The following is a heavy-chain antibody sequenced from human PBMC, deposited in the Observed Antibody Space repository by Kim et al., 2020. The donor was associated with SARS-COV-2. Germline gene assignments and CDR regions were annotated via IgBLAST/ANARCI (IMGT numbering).Heavy chain of an antibody. CDR2: ISYDGSNK. J-gene: IGHJ4*02. Sequence: GGSLRLSCAASGFTFSSYAMHWVRQAPGKGLEWVAVISYDGSNKYYADSVKGRFTISRDNSKNTLYLQMNSLRAEDTAVYYCARDHRGPGDWGQGTLVTVSS. CDR1: GFTFSSYA. D-gene: IGHD7-27*01. CDR3: ARDHRGPGD. V-gene: IGHV3-30*04.